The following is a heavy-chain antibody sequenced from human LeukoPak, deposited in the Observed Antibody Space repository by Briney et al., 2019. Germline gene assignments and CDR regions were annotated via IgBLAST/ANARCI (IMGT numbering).Heavy chain of an antibody. J-gene: IGHJ6*02. CDR2: IYSSGST. Sequence: TSETLSLTCTVSAGSISSYYWSWIRQPPGKGLEWIGYIYSSGSTNYKPSLKSRVTISVDTSKNQFSLKLGSVTAADTAVYYCARVDEGGYYYYGMDVWGQGTTVTVSS. CDR3: ARVDEGGYYYYGMDV. CDR1: AGSISSYY. D-gene: IGHD3-16*01. V-gene: IGHV4-59*01.